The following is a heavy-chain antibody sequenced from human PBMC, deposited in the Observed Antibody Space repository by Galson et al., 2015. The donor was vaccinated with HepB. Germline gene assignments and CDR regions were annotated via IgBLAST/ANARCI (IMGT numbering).Heavy chain of an antibody. D-gene: IGHD3-10*01. J-gene: IGHJ5*01. Sequence: SLRLSCAASGVTFNGYGIHWVRQAPGKGLDWVAVISYDGSNQYYSDAVKGRFSISRDNSNNTVYLQIKSLRAEDTAVYYCARDTYYGSGSYYNGPFDSWGQGTAVIVSS. CDR2: ISYDGSNQ. V-gene: IGHV3-30*03. CDR3: ARDTYYGSGSYYNGPFDS. CDR1: GVTFNGYG.